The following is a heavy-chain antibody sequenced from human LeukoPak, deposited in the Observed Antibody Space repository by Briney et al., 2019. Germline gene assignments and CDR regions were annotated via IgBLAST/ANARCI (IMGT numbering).Heavy chain of an antibody. D-gene: IGHD6-13*01. CDR1: GFTFDDYA. Sequence: GGSLRLSCAAPGFTFDDYAMHWVRQAPGKGLEWVSLISGDGGSTYYADSVKGRFTISRDNSKNSLYLQMNSLRTEDTALYYCAKDRGYSSSWYSATPSGGLDYWGQGTLVTVSS. CDR2: ISGDGGST. V-gene: IGHV3-43*02. J-gene: IGHJ4*02. CDR3: AKDRGYSSSWYSATPSGGLDY.